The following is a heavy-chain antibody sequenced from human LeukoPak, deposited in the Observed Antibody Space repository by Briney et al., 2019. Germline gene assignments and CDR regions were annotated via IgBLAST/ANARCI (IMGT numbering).Heavy chain of an antibody. D-gene: IGHD5-12*01. V-gene: IGHV4-31*03. CDR3: ARVGVATIDY. Sequence: TLSLTCTVSGGSISSGGYYWSWIRQHPGRGLEWIGYIYYSGSTYYNPSLKSRVTISVDTSKNQFSLKLSSVTAADTAVYYCARVGVATIDYWGQGTLVTVSS. CDR2: IYYSGST. CDR1: GGSISSGGYY. J-gene: IGHJ4*02.